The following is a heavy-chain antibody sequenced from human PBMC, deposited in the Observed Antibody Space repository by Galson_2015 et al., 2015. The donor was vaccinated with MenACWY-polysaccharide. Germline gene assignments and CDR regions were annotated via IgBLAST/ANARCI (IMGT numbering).Heavy chain of an antibody. D-gene: IGHD3-3*01. J-gene: IGHJ4*02. V-gene: IGHV3-23*01. Sequence: SLRLSCAASGFTFSSDAMTWVRQAPGKGLEWVSTITGSGERTYYADSVKGRFTISRDNSKNTLFLQMHSLRAEDTAVYYCAKDRGFGVGTKSGYWGQGALVTVSS. CDR2: ITGSGERT. CDR1: GFTFSSDA. CDR3: AKDRGFGVGTKSGY.